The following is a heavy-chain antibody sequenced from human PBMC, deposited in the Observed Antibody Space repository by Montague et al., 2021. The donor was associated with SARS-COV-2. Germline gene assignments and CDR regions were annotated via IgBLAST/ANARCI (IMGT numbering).Heavy chain of an antibody. D-gene: IGHD2-21*02. Sequence: SETLSLTCTVSGGSITSYYWSWIRQPPGKGLEYIGYIYYSGSTNYNPSLKSRVTISVDTSRNQFSLKLSSVTAADTAVYYCARHGPFVVVTAIHDTFDIWGQGTMVTVSS. J-gene: IGHJ3*02. V-gene: IGHV4-59*08. CDR1: GGSITSYY. CDR3: ARHGPFVVVTAIHDTFDI. CDR2: IYYSGST.